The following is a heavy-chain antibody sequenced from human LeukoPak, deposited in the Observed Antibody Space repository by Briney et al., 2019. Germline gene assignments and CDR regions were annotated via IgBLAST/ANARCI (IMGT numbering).Heavy chain of an antibody. Sequence: PSETLSLTCAVYGGSFSGYYWSWIRQPPGKGLEWIGEINHSGSTNYNPSLKSRVTISVDTSKNQFSLKLSSVTAADTAVYYCAGGPAVPRRSPIWFRDFWGNWFDPWGQGTLVTVSS. CDR1: GGSFSGYY. J-gene: IGHJ5*02. CDR2: INHSGST. D-gene: IGHD3-10*01. V-gene: IGHV4-34*01. CDR3: AGGPAVPRRSPIWFRDFWGNWFDP.